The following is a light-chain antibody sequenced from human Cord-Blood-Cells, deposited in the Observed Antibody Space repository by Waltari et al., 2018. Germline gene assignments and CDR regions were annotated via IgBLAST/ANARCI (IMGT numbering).Light chain of an antibody. Sequence: DIVMTQSPDSLAVSLGERATINCKSSQIVLYSSNNKNYLAWYQQKPGQPPKLLMYWASTRESGVPDRFSGSGSGTDFTLTISSLQAEDVAVYYCQQYYSTPWTFGQGTKVEIK. CDR2: WAS. CDR3: QQYYSTPWT. CDR1: QIVLYSSNNKNY. V-gene: IGKV4-1*01. J-gene: IGKJ1*01.